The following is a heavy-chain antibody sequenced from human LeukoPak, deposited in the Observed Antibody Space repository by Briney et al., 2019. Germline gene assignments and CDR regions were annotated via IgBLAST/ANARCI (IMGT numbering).Heavy chain of an antibody. CDR3: ARGFRLQYFDWLSYYYGMDV. V-gene: IGHV4-34*01. D-gene: IGHD3-9*01. Sequence: ASETLSLTCAVYGGSFSGYYWSWIRQPPGKGLEWIGEINHSGSTNYNPSLKSRVTISVDTSKNQFSLKLSSVTAADTAVYYCARGFRLQYFDWLSYYYGMDVWGKGTTVTVSS. CDR1: GGSFSGYY. CDR2: INHSGST. J-gene: IGHJ6*04.